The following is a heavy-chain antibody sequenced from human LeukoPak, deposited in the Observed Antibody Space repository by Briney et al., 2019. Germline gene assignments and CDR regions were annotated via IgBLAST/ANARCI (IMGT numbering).Heavy chain of an antibody. CDR1: GFTFSNYA. V-gene: IGHV3-23*01. CDR2: ISGSGGMT. CDR3: AKLALMTTVTTRYDY. Sequence: GGSLRLSCAASGFTFSNYAMSWVRQAPGKGLEWVSVISGSGGMTYYADSVKGRFTISRDNSKSTLYVQMNSLRAEDTAVYYCAKLALMTTVTTRYDYWGRGTLVAISS. D-gene: IGHD4-11*01. J-gene: IGHJ4*02.